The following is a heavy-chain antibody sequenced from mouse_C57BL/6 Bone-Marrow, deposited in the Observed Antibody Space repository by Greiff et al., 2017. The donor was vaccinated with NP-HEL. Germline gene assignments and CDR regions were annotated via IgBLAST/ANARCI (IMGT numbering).Heavy chain of an antibody. J-gene: IGHJ2*01. CDR2: LNPYNGGT. D-gene: IGHD1-1*01. Sequence: VQLKESGPVLVKPGASVKLSCKASGYTFTDYYMNWVKQRHGKSLEWIGVLNPYNGGTSYNQKFKGKATLTVHKSSSTAYMELNSLTSEDSAVYYCAKGGYYGSKRGWGQGTTRTVSS. V-gene: IGHV1-19*01. CDR3: AKGGYYGSKRG. CDR1: GYTFTDYY.